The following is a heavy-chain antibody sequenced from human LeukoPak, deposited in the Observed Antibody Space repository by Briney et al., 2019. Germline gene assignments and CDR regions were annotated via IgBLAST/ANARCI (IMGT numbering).Heavy chain of an antibody. D-gene: IGHD2-15*01. CDR3: ARVDGSPDY. CDR1: GYAFTSLD. V-gene: IGHV1-8*01. Sequence: WASVKVSCKASGYAFTSLDINWVRQATGQGLEWLGWVNNKSGNTGSAQNFQGRVTFTRDTSINTAYMELSSLRSEDTAIYYCARVDGSPDYWGQGTLVTVSS. J-gene: IGHJ4*02. CDR2: VNNKSGNT.